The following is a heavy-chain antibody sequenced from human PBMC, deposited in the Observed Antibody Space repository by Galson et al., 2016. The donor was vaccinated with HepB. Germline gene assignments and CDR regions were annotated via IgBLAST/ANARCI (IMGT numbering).Heavy chain of an antibody. CDR3: ARSYCSGGSSYSTFDS. J-gene: IGHJ4*02. CDR1: GFSLSTSEMC. CDR2: IDWDDNK. Sequence: PALVKPTQTLTLTCTFSGFSLSTSEMCVSWIRQPPGKALEWLALIDWDDNKYYSTSLKTRLTISKDTSKNQVVLTMTNMDPVDTATYYCARSYCSGGSSYSTFDSWGQGTLVTVSS. D-gene: IGHD2-15*01. V-gene: IGHV2-70*01.